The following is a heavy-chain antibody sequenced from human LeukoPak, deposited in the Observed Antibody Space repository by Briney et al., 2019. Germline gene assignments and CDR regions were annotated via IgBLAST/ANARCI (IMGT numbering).Heavy chain of an antibody. CDR3: ASYSGSYGSFDY. CDR1: GGSISSYY. V-gene: IGHV4-59*08. D-gene: IGHD1-26*01. J-gene: IGHJ4*02. CDR2: IYYSGST. Sequence: PSETLSLTCTVSGGSISSYYWSWIRQPPGKGLEWIGYIYYSGSTNYNPSLKSRVTTSVDTSKNQFSLKLSSVTAADTAVYYCASYSGSYGSFDYWGQGTLVTVSS.